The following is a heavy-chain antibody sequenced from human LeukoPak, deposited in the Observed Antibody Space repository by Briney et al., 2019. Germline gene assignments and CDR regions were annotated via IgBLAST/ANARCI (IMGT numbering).Heavy chain of an antibody. CDR1: GGSISSYY. Sequence: PSETLSLTCTVSGGSISSYYWSWIRQPPGKGLEWIGYIYYSGSTYYNPSLKSRVTISVDTSKNQFSLKLSSVTAADTAVYYCARARGAVAEYYFDYWGQGTLVTVSS. CDR3: ARARGAVAEYYFDY. CDR2: IYYSGST. D-gene: IGHD6-19*01. V-gene: IGHV4-59*12. J-gene: IGHJ4*02.